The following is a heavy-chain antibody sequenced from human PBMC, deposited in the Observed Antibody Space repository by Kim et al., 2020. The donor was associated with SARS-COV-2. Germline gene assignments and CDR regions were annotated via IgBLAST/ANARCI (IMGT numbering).Heavy chain of an antibody. D-gene: IGHD6-6*01. Sequence: GGSLRLSCAASGFTFSSHWMTWVRQAPGKGLEWVANIKEDGSEKYYVYSVKGRFTISRDNAKNSLYLQMNSLRAEDTAVYYCARERSSSFWGQGTLVTVSS. CDR3: ARERSSSF. J-gene: IGHJ4*02. CDR1: GFTFSSHW. CDR2: IKEDGSEK. V-gene: IGHV3-7*01.